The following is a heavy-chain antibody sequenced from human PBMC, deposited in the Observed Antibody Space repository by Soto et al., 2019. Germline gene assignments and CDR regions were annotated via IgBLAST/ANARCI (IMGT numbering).Heavy chain of an antibody. CDR2: ISSSDKYI. J-gene: IGHJ4*02. D-gene: IGHD2-21*02. V-gene: IGHV3-21*01. CDR1: GFTFSNFG. CDR3: ARVFCRGDCYSPLDY. Sequence: GGSLRLCCVASGFTFSNFGLNWARQAPGKGLEWVSSISSSDKYIYYADSVKGRFTISRDNAKNSLSLQMNSLRADDTAVYYCARVFCRGDCYSPLDYWGQGTLVTVSS.